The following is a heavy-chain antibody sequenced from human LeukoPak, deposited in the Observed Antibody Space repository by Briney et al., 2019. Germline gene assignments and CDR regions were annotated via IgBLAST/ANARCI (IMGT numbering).Heavy chain of an antibody. D-gene: IGHD3-22*01. Sequence: GESLQISCKGSGYSFTSYWIGWVRQMPGKGLEWMGIIYPGDSDTRYSPSFQGQVTISADKSISTAYLQWSSLKASDTAMYYCARLGYDSSGRNMWGDWFDPWGQGTLVTVSS. J-gene: IGHJ5*02. V-gene: IGHV5-51*01. CDR2: IYPGDSDT. CDR1: GYSFTSYW. CDR3: ARLGYDSSGRNMWGDWFDP.